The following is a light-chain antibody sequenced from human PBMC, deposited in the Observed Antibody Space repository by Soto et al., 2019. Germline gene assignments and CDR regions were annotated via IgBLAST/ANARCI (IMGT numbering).Light chain of an antibody. CDR1: QSISTY. CDR3: QQSYSAPYS. CDR2: AAS. J-gene: IGKJ2*03. Sequence: DIQMTQSPSSLSASVGDRVTITCRASQSISTYLNWYQQKPGKAPKVLIYAASSLQSGVPSRFSGSGSGTDFPLTITSLPPEDCAAYYCQQSYSAPYSFGQGNKLEIK. V-gene: IGKV1-39*01.